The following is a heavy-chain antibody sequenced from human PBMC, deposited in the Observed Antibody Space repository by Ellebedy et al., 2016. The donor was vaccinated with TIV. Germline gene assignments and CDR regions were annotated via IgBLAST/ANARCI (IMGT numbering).Heavy chain of an antibody. V-gene: IGHV3-9*01. CDR1: GFTFDDYA. D-gene: IGHD6-13*01. Sequence: GGSLRLSCAASGFTFDDYAMHWVRLAPGKGLEWVSGINWNSGSIGYADSVKGRFTISRDNAKNSLYLQMNSLRAEDTALYYCVKDSSDRIAATGTWGYFDLWGRGTLVTVSS. CDR3: VKDSSDRIAATGTWGYFDL. J-gene: IGHJ2*01. CDR2: INWNSGSI.